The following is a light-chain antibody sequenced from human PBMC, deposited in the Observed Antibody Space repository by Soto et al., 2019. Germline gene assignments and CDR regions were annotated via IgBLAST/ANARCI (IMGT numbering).Light chain of an antibody. J-gene: IGKJ1*01. CDR2: WTS. CDR3: QQYYSNPWT. CDR1: QNVLYSSNNKNY. V-gene: IGKV4-1*01. Sequence: DIVMTQSPDSLAVSLGKRATINCKSSQNVLYSSNNKNYLAWYQQKPGQPPKLLIYWTSTRESGVPDRFSGSGSGTDFTLTISSLQAEDVAVYYCQQYYSNPWTFGQGTKVEIK.